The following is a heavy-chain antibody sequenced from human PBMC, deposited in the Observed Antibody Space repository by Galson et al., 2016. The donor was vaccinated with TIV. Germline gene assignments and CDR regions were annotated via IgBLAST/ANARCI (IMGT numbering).Heavy chain of an antibody. V-gene: IGHV1-46*03. CDR2: IDPTYGGT. J-gene: IGHJ4*02. CDR3: IRAWGRLRDF. CDR1: GNIFTRDY. Sequence: SVKVSCKASGNIFTRDYVHWVRQAPGQGLEWMGVIDPTYGGTTYAQKFQALVTMTRDTSTSTVYMEVSGLKSNDTAVYYCIRAWGRLRDFWGQGTLVTVSS. D-gene: IGHD3-16*01.